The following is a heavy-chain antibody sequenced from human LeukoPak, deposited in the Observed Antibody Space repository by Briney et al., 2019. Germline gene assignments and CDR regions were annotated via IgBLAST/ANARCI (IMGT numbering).Heavy chain of an antibody. D-gene: IGHD3-22*01. Sequence: PGGSLRPSCVVSGFSVRTTYMSWVRQAPGKGPEWVSVVYTGGGTDHADSVKGRFTISRDNSKNTLSLQMNSLRVEDTAIYYCTRSGYRHPYHFDSWGQGTLVTVSS. CDR3: TRSGYRHPYHFDS. J-gene: IGHJ4*02. CDR2: VYTGGGT. V-gene: IGHV3-53*01. CDR1: GFSVRTTY.